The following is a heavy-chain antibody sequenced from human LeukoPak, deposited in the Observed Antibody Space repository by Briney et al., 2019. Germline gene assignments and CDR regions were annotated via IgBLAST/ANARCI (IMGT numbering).Heavy chain of an antibody. CDR2: ISAYNGDT. D-gene: IGHD3-10*01. Sequence: ASVKVSCKASGYTFINTGISWVRQAPGQGLEWMGWISAYNGDTNLAQKFQGKVTMTADTSTNIAYLELRSLRSDDTAVYYCALQHFDGSGSYYKAPIYYFDYWGQGTLVTVSS. J-gene: IGHJ4*02. CDR3: ALQHFDGSGSYYKAPIYYFDY. CDR1: GYTFINTG. V-gene: IGHV1-18*01.